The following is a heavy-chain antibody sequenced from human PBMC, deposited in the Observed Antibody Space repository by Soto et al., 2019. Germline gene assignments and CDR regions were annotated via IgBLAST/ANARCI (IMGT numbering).Heavy chain of an antibody. D-gene: IGHD3-22*01. CDR2: INHSGST. V-gene: IGHV4-34*01. Sequence: PSETLSLACAVYGGSFSGYYWSWIRQPPGKGLEWIGEINHSGSTNYNPSLKSRVTISVDTSKNQFSLKLSSVTAADTAVYYCARGLPYYYDSSGPYYGMDVWGQGTTVTVSS. CDR1: GGSFSGYY. CDR3: ARGLPYYYDSSGPYYGMDV. J-gene: IGHJ6*02.